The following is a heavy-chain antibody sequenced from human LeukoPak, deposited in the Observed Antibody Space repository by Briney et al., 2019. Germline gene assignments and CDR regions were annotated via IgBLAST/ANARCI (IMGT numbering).Heavy chain of an antibody. CDR1: GGSTSSYY. D-gene: IGHD2-2*01. J-gene: IGHJ4*02. Sequence: RTSETLSLXCTVSGGSTSSYYWSWIRPPPGKGLESIGYIYYSGSTNYNPSLKSRVTISVDTSKNQFSLKLSSVTAADTAVYYCARRRDCSSTSCYSEIDYWGQGTLVTVSS. V-gene: IGHV4-59*01. CDR2: IYYSGST. CDR3: ARRRDCSSTSCYSEIDY.